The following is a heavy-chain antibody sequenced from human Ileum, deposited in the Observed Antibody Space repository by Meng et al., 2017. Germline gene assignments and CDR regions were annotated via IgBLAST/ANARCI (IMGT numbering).Heavy chain of an antibody. V-gene: IGHV3-23*01. CDR2: ISGSGGST. CDR3: AKALSSGGLTNDY. J-gene: IGHJ4*02. D-gene: IGHD6-19*01. Sequence: GESLKISCAASGFTFSSYAMSWVRQAPGKGLEWVSAISGSGGSTHYADSVKGRFTISRDNSKNTLYLQMNSLRAEDTAVYYCAKALSSGGLTNDYWGQGTLVTVSS. CDR1: GFTFSSYA.